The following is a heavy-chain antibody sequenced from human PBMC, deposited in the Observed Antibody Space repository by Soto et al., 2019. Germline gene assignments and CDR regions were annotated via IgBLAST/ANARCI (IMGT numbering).Heavy chain of an antibody. CDR3: ARGGWYLDY. CDR2: IYYTGSP. J-gene: IGHJ4*02. CDR1: GGSMSGSY. D-gene: IGHD6-19*01. V-gene: IGHV4-59*01. Sequence: PSETLSLTCTFSGGSMSGSYWSWIRQCPGKGLEWIAFIYYTGSPEYNPSLNSRVTISVDTSKNQFSLKLSAVTAADTAVYYCARGGWYLDYWGQGTLVTVSS.